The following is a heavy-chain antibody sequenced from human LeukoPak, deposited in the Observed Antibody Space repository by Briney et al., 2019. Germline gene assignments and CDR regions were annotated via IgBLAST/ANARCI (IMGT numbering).Heavy chain of an antibody. CDR2: ISSNGGST. J-gene: IGHJ4*02. CDR1: GFTFSSYG. D-gene: IGHD3-3*01. CDR3: ARDYRAGNFWSGYYTIDY. Sequence: PGTSLRLSCAASGFTFSSYGMHWVRQAPGKGLEYVSAISSNGGSTYYANSVKGRFTISRDNSKNTLYLQMGSLRAEDMAVYYCARDYRAGNFWSGYYTIDYWGQGTLVTVSS. V-gene: IGHV3-64*01.